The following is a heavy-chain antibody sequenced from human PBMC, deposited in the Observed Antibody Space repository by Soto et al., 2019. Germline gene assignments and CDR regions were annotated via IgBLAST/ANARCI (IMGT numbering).Heavy chain of an antibody. D-gene: IGHD3-3*01. CDR1: GGSLDGYY. Sequence: SETLSLTCALYGGSLDGYYWSWVRQSPGKGLEWIGEIHHSGSTKYNPSLKSRVSLSVDTSTKQFSLGLTSVTAADRGVYYCARGVDSWSGYLFWGQGTPVTVSS. J-gene: IGHJ4*02. V-gene: IGHV4-34*01. CDR2: IHHSGST. CDR3: ARGVDSWSGYLF.